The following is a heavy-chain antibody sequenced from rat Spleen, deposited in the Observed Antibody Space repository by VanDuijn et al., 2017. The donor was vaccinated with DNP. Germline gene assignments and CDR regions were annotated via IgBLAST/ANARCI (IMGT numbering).Heavy chain of an antibody. V-gene: IGHV5-31*01. Sequence: EVQLVESGGDLVQPGRSLKLSCVASGFTFNNYWMTWVRQAPTKGLEWVATIGVSGGSTYYRDSVKGRFTGSRDDAKTTLYLQMNSLRSEDTATYYCTRTDGSYGFDFWGQGVMVTVSS. J-gene: IGHJ2*01. D-gene: IGHD1-3*01. CDR2: IGVSGGST. CDR3: TRTDGSYGFDF. CDR1: GFTFNNYW.